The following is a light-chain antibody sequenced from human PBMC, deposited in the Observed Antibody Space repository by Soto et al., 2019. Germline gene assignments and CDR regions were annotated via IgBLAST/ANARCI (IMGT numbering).Light chain of an antibody. Sequence: EIVLTQSPATLSLSPGDRTTLSCRASQSVTSALAWFQQKPGQAPRLLIYDVYRRATGIPARFSGSGSGTDFTLTINSLEPEDFAVYYCQQYNNWPPWTCGQGTKVDIK. CDR3: QQYNNWPPWT. V-gene: IGKV3-11*01. CDR1: QSVTSA. J-gene: IGKJ1*01. CDR2: DVY.